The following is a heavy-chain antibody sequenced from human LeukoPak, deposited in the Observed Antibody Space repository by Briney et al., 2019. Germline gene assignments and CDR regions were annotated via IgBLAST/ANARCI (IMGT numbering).Heavy chain of an antibody. D-gene: IGHD2/OR15-2a*01. CDR3: ARVDLNTILGAFDI. J-gene: IGHJ3*02. CDR2: INPNSGGT. V-gene: IGHV1-2*06. Sequence: GASVKVSCKASGYTFTGYYMHWVRQAPGQGLEWMGRINPNSGGTNYAQKFQGRVTMTRDTSISTAYMELSTLRSDDTAVYYCARVDLNTILGAFDIWGQGTMVTVSS. CDR1: GYTFTGYY.